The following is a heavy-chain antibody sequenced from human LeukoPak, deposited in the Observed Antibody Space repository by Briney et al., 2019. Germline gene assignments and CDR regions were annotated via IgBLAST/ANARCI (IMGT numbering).Heavy chain of an antibody. CDR2: SNPNSGGT. J-gene: IGHJ4*02. Sequence: GASVKVSCKASGYTFTGYYMHWVRQAQGQGLEWMGRSNPNSGGTNYAQKFQGRVTMTRDTSISKAFIELRRLRYDDTAVYYCAGGLQYGFVDYWGQGTLVTVSS. D-gene: IGHD4-11*01. CDR3: AGGLQYGFVDY. V-gene: IGHV1-2*06. CDR1: GYTFTGYY.